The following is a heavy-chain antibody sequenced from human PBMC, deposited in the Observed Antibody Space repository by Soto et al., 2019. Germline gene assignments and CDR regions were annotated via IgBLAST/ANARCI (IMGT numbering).Heavy chain of an antibody. V-gene: IGHV1-18*01. J-gene: IGHJ6*02. CDR3: ARMAYDFWSGYSPYYYYGMDV. CDR2: ISAYNGNT. CDR1: GYTFTSYG. D-gene: IGHD3-3*01. Sequence: ASVKVSCKASGYTFTSYGISWVRQAPGQGLGWMGWISAYNGNTNYAQKLQGRVTMTTDTSTSTAYMALRSLRSDETAVYYCARMAYDFWSGYSPYYYYGMDVWGQGTTVTVSS.